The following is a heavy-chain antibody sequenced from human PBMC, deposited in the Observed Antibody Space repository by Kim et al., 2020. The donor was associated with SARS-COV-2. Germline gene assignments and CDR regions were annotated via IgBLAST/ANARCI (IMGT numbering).Heavy chain of an antibody. Sequence: GGSLRLSCAASGFTFSDHYMDWVRQAPGKGLEWVGRTRNKANSYTTEYAASVKGRFTISRDDSKNSLYLQMNSLKTEDTAVYYCARGLRYFDWLPKDYYYYGMDVWGQGTTVTVSS. CDR1: GFTFSDHY. V-gene: IGHV3-72*01. CDR3: ARGLRYFDWLPKDYYYYGMDV. J-gene: IGHJ6*02. CDR2: TRNKANSYTT. D-gene: IGHD3-9*01.